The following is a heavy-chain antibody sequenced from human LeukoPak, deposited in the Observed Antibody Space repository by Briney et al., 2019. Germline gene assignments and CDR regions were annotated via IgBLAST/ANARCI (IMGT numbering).Heavy chain of an antibody. V-gene: IGHV3-30*04. J-gene: IGHJ3*02. CDR2: ISYDGTKK. CDR1: GFTFRSFA. CDR3: ARDRRMIAYAFDI. D-gene: IGHD3-22*01. Sequence: GRSLRLSCAASGFTFRSFAMHWVRQAPGKGLEWVAIISYDGTKKSYTDFVKGRFTISRDNSKNTLDLQMNSLKTEDTAVYYCARDRRMIAYAFDIWGQGTMVTVSS.